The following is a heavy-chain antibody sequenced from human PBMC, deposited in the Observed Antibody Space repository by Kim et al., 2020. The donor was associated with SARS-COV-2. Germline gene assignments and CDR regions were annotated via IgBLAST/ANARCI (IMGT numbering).Heavy chain of an antibody. CDR3: ARVPEGYFDWFTFDY. CDR2: INHSGST. D-gene: IGHD3-9*01. V-gene: IGHV4-34*01. CDR1: GGSFSGYY. Sequence: SETLSLTCAVYGGSFSGYYWSWIRQPPGKGLEWIGEINHSGSTNYNPSLKSRVTISVDTSKNQFSLKLNSVTAADTAVYYCARVPEGYFDWFTFDYWGQGTLVTVSS. J-gene: IGHJ4*02.